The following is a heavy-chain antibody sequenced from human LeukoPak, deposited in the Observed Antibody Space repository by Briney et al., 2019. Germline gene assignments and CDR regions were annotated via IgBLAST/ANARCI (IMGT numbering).Heavy chain of an antibody. V-gene: IGHV3-49*03. D-gene: IGHD1-26*01. CDR3: TRSVGANNQGYYYYYYMDV. Sequence: GGSLRLSCTASGFTFGDYAMSWFRQAPGKGLEWVGFIRSKAYGGTTEHAASVKGRFTISRDDSKSIAYLQMNSLKTEDTAVYYCTRSVGANNQGYYYYYYMDVWGKGTTVTVSS. CDR2: IRSKAYGGTT. J-gene: IGHJ6*03. CDR1: GFTFGDYA.